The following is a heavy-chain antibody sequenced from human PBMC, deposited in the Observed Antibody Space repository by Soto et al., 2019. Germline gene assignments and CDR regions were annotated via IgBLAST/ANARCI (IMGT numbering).Heavy chain of an antibody. CDR2: ISSRSSYI. CDR3: ARESSIGAYPDNSMDV. D-gene: IGHD6-6*01. J-gene: IGHJ6*03. Sequence: EVQLVESGGGLVKPGGSLRLSCAASGFTLSRYTMNWVRQAPGKGLEWVSSISSRSSYIHYAASMKGRFTISRDNAKNSLYLQTTSPTAAAMAVYYSARESSIGAYPDNSMDVWGKGTTVTVSS. CDR1: GFTLSRYT. V-gene: IGHV3-21*01.